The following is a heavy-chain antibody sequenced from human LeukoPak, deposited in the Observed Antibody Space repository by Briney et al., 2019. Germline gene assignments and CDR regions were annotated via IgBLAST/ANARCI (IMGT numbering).Heavy chain of an antibody. CDR3: ARDLVAAGIAVAGLGY. Sequence: GGSLRLSCAASGFTFSSYSMNWVRQAPGKGLEWVSSISSSSSYIYYADSVKGRFTISRDNAKNSLYLQMNSLRAEDTAVYYCARDLVAAGIAVAGLGYWGQGTLVTVSS. V-gene: IGHV3-21*01. J-gene: IGHJ4*02. CDR2: ISSSSSYI. CDR1: GFTFSSYS. D-gene: IGHD6-19*01.